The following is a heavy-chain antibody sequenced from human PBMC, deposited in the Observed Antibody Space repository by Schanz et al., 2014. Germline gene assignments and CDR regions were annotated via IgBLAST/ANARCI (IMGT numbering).Heavy chain of an antibody. J-gene: IGHJ4*02. CDR1: GFTFSSYA. D-gene: IGHD3-10*01. CDR2: IGVDGTTT. CDR3: AKYRGYYRVSGSYRELEY. Sequence: EVQLVESGGGLVQPGGSLRLSCAASGFTFSSYAMGWLRQAPGKGLEWVSVIGVDGTTTYYADSVKGRFTISRDNSKNTLYLQMNSLRPEDTAVYYCAKYRGYYRVSGSYRELEYWGQGTLVTVSS. V-gene: IGHV3-23*04.